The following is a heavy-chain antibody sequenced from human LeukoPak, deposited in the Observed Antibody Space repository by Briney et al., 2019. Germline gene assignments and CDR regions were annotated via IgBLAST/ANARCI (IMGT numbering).Heavy chain of an antibody. V-gene: IGHV1-69*13. Sequence: GASVKVSCKASGGTFSSYAISWVRQAPGQGLEWMGGIIPIFGTANYAQKFQGRVTITADESTSTAYMELSSLRSEDTAVYYCARVLDSSGWEGGFDYWGQGTLVTVSS. D-gene: IGHD6-19*01. J-gene: IGHJ4*02. CDR3: ARVLDSSGWEGGFDY. CDR1: GGTFSSYA. CDR2: IIPIFGTA.